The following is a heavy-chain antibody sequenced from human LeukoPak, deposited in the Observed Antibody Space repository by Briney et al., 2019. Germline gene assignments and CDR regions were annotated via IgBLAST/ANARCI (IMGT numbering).Heavy chain of an antibody. CDR3: AKELRFLEWLFDFQH. V-gene: IGHV3-9*01. CDR1: GFTFDDYA. Sequence: GGSLRLSCAASGFTFDDYAMPWVRQAPVKGLEWVSGISWNRGIIGYADSVKGRFTVSRDNAKNSLYLQMNSLRPEDSALYYCAKELRFLEWLFDFQHWGQGTLVTVSS. J-gene: IGHJ1*01. CDR2: ISWNRGII. D-gene: IGHD3-3*01.